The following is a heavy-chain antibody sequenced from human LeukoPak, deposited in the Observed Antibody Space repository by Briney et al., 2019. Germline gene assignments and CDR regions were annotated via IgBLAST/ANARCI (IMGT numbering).Heavy chain of an antibody. J-gene: IGHJ4*02. Sequence: GGSMRLSCAASGFTFSSSAMSWVRQAPGKGLEWVSAISNNGGYTYYADSVQGRFTISRDNSKSTLCLQMNSLRAEDTAVYYCAKQLGYCSDGSCYFPYWGQGTLVTVSS. CDR1: GFTFSSSA. CDR3: AKQLGYCSDGSCYFPY. V-gene: IGHV3-23*01. CDR2: ISNNGGYT. D-gene: IGHD2-15*01.